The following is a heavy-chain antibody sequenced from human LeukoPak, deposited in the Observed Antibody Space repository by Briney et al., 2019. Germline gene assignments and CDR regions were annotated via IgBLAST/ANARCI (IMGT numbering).Heavy chain of an antibody. J-gene: IGHJ6*03. D-gene: IGHD2-2*01. CDR1: GFTFSSYG. CDR3: AKTQRYCSSTSCYFTYYYYYYMDV. V-gene: IGHV3-30*02. CDR2: IRFDGSNK. Sequence: GGSLRLSCAASGFTFSSYGMHWVRQAPGKGLEWVAFIRFDGSNKYYADSVKGRFTISRDNSKNTLYLQMNSLRAEDTAVYYCAKTQRYCSSTSCYFTYYYYYYMDVWGKGTTVTVSS.